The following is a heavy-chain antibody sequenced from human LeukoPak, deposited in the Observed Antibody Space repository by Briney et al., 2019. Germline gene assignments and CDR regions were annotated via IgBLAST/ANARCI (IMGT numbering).Heavy chain of an antibody. J-gene: IGHJ5*02. CDR1: GGSISSYY. V-gene: IGHV4-59*01. CDR3: ARDASPYYDFWSGYYNNWFDP. CDR2: IYYSGST. Sequence: SETLSLTCTVSGGSISSYYWSWIRQPPGKGLEWIGYIYYSGSTNYNPSLKSRVTISVETSKNQFSLKLSSVTAADTAVYYCARDASPYYDFWSGYYNNWFDPWGQGTLVTVSS. D-gene: IGHD3-3*01.